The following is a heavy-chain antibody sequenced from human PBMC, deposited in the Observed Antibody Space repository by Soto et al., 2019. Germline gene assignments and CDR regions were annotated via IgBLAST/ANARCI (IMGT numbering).Heavy chain of an antibody. Sequence: SEGSLRLCCAASGYTYSRYAMCSVRKTPGKGLARLSAISGSGGSTYYADSVKRRFTISRDKSKNTRYLERNSLRAEDTAVYYCAKALRGSPVYDSSGYYNYFEYWGQGTRVSVGS. CDR3: AKALRGSPVYDSSGYYNYFEY. J-gene: IGHJ4*02. CDR1: GYTYSRYA. V-gene: IGHV3-23*01. CDR2: ISGSGGST. D-gene: IGHD3-22*01.